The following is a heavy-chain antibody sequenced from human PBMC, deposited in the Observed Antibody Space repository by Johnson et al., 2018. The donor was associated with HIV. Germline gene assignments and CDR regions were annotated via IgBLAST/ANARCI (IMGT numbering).Heavy chain of an antibody. V-gene: IGHV3-20*04. D-gene: IGHD5-18*01. CDR2: INWNGGST. CDR3: ARDWAYSYGWGDDAFDI. Sequence: VQLVESGGGVVRPGGSLRLSCAASGFTFDDYGMSWVRQAPGKGLEWVSGINWNGGSTGYADSVKGRFTISRDNAKNSLYLQMNSLRAEDTALYYCARDWAYSYGWGDDAFDIWGQGTMVTVSS. CDR1: GFTFDDYG. J-gene: IGHJ3*02.